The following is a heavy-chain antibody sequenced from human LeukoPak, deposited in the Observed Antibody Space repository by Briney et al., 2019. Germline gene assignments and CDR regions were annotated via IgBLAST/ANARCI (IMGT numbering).Heavy chain of an antibody. CDR3: AREGPVTAIRRGFDY. D-gene: IGHD2-21*02. CDR2: ISYDGSNK. Sequence: GGSLRLSCAASGFTFSSYAMHWVRQAPGKGLEWVAVISYDGSNKYYADSVKGRFTISRDNSRNTLYLQMNSLRAEDTAVYYCAREGPVTAIRRGFDYWGQGTLVTVSS. J-gene: IGHJ4*02. CDR1: GFTFSSYA. V-gene: IGHV3-30-3*01.